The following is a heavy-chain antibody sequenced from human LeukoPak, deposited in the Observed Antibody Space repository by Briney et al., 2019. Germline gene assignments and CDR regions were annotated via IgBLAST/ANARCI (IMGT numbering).Heavy chain of an antibody. Sequence: GASVKVSCKASGYTFTSYYMHWVRQAPGQGLEWMGIINPSGGSTSYAQKFQGRVTVTRDTSTSTVYMELSSLRSEDTAVYYCARVSTSNGGLKYWGQGTLVTVSS. J-gene: IGHJ4*02. V-gene: IGHV1-46*01. CDR2: INPSGGST. CDR3: ARVSTSNGGLKY. CDR1: GYTFTSYY. D-gene: IGHD2-8*01.